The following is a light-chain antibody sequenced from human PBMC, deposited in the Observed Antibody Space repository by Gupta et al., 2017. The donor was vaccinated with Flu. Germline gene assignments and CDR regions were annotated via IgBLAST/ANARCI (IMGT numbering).Light chain of an antibody. CDR1: KLEDRY. CDR3: QAWDSNDGV. Sequence: SYELTQPPSASVSPGQTSSITCSGDKLEDRYACWYQQRPGRSPVLVIYQDSKRPSGVPEGVSGSSSGNTATMTSSETQAMDEAYYYCQAWDSNDGVFGGGTKLTVL. J-gene: IGLJ3*02. CDR2: QDS. V-gene: IGLV3-1*01.